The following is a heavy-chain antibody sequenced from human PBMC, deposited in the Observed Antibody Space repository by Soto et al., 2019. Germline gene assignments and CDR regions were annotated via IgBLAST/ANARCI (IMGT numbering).Heavy chain of an antibody. CDR3: VKGFPGILGGY. V-gene: IGHV3-64D*06. CDR1: GFTFSSYA. D-gene: IGHD3-16*01. CDR2: ISSNGGST. Sequence: GGSLRLSCSASGFTFSSYAMHWVRQAPGKGLEYVSAISSNGGSTYYADAVKGRFTISRDNSKHTLYLQMSSLRAEDSSVYYCVKGFPGILGGYWGQGTLVTVSS. J-gene: IGHJ4*02.